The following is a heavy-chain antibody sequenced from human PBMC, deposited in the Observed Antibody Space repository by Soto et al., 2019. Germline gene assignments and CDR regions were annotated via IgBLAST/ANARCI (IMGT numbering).Heavy chain of an antibody. D-gene: IGHD6-19*01. Sequence: ASVKVSCKVSGYTLTELSMHWVRQAPGKGLEWMGGFDPEDGEKINAQKFQGRVTMTEDTFTDTAYMELSSLRSEDTAVYYCATKPGYSSGWYYFDYWGQGTLVTVS. V-gene: IGHV1-24*01. J-gene: IGHJ4*02. CDR3: ATKPGYSSGWYYFDY. CDR2: FDPEDGEK. CDR1: GYTLTELS.